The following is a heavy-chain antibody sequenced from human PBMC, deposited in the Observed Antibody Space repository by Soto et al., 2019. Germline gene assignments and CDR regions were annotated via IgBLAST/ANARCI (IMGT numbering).Heavy chain of an antibody. V-gene: IGHV4-39*02. CDR2: IYYSGST. CDR3: ARWGITVAGSGLDV. CDR1: GGSISSSSFY. Sequence: QLQLQESGPGLVKPSETLSLTCTVSGGSISSSSFYWGWIRQPPGKGLEWIGNIYYSGSTYYNPSLRSRVTISVDTSQNHFSLKLSSVTAADTAVYYCARWGITVAGSGLDVWGQGTTVTVSS. J-gene: IGHJ6*02. D-gene: IGHD6-19*01.